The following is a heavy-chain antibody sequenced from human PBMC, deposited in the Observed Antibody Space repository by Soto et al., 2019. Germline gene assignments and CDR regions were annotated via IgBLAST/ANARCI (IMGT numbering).Heavy chain of an antibody. CDR2: IDPSDSYT. CDR1: GYSFTSYW. V-gene: IGHV5-10-1*01. Sequence: GESLKISCKGSGYSFTSYWISWVRQMPGKGLEWMGRIDPSDSYTNYSPSFQGNVTISADKSISTAYLQWSSLKASDTAMYYCARQNFWSGYYTSSHYYYYGMDVWGQGTTVTVSS. D-gene: IGHD3-3*01. J-gene: IGHJ6*02. CDR3: ARQNFWSGYYTSSHYYYYGMDV.